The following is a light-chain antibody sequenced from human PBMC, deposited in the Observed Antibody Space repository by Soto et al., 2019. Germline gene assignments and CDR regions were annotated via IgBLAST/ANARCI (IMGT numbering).Light chain of an antibody. J-gene: IGKJ1*01. CDR1: QSVSSTY. Sequence: EIVLTQSPGTLSLSPGERATLSCRASQSVSSTYLAWYQQKPGQAPRLLIYGASSRATGIPDRFSGSGSGTEFTLTISRLEPEDVAVYYCQQYGSATATFGQGTKVDIK. CDR2: GAS. CDR3: QQYGSATAT. V-gene: IGKV3-20*01.